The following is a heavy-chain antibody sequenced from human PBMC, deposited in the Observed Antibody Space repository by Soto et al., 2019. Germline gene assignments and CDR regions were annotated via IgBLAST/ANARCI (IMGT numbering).Heavy chain of an antibody. Sequence: QVQLQQSGPGLVKHSQTLSLTCAVSGDNVTGHSVAWNWVRQPTSRGLDWLGRTDDRSNLNNDYAASVKSRRTINPDTAKNQMSLQLNSLPPEDTAVYYCARSYSSIWLMDFFVYWGLGTLVTVSS. J-gene: IGHJ4*02. CDR3: ARSYSSIWLMDFFVY. V-gene: IGHV6-1*01. CDR1: GDNVTGHSVA. CDR2: TDDRSNLNN. D-gene: IGHD2-2*01.